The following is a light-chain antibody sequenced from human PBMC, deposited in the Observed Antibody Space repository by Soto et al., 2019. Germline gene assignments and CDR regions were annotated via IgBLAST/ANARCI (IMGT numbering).Light chain of an antibody. J-gene: IGKJ2*01. CDR3: QQFGTSPPKT. Sequence: VLTQSPDTLSLSPGERATLSCRASERVSNSYLAWYQQKFGEAPRLLLSATSKRAAGIPDRFSGSGSGTDFTLTISRGEPEDFGVYYCQQFGTSPPKTFGQGTKLEI. CDR2: ATS. V-gene: IGKV3-20*01. CDR1: ERVSNSY.